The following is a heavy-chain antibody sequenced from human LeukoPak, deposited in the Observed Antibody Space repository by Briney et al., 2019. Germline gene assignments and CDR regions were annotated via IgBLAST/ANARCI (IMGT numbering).Heavy chain of an antibody. Sequence: PSETLSLTCTVSGGSISSYYWSWIRQPPGKGLEWIGYIYYSGSTNYNPSLKSRVTISVDTSKNQFSLKLSSVTAADTAVYYCARAPRGGDWRVWFDPWGQGTLVTVSS. CDR1: GGSISSYY. V-gene: IGHV4-59*01. CDR2: IYYSGST. J-gene: IGHJ5*02. D-gene: IGHD2-21*02. CDR3: ARAPRGGDWRVWFDP.